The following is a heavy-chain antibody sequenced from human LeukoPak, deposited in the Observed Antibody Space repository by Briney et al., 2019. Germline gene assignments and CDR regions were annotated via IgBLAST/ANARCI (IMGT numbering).Heavy chain of an antibody. J-gene: IGHJ5*02. CDR3: ARGGCSGGSCYSRFDP. D-gene: IGHD2-15*01. V-gene: IGHV3-74*01. CDR1: GFTFSSYW. Sequence: GGFLRLSCAASGFTFSSYWMHWVRQAPGKGLVWVSRINSDGSSTSYADSVKGRFTISRDNAKNTLYLQMNSLRAEDTAVYYCARGGCSGGSCYSRFDPWGQGTLVTVSS. CDR2: INSDGSST.